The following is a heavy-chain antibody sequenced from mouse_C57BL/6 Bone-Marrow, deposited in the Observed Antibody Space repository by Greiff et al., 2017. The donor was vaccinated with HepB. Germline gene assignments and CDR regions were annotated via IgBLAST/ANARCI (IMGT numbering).Heavy chain of an antibody. CDR1: GYTFTSYW. CDR2: INPSSGYT. V-gene: IGHV1-7*01. J-gene: IGHJ4*01. CDR3: ARDDGYYGGAMDY. D-gene: IGHD2-3*01. Sequence: VQLQQSGAELAKPGASVKLSCKASGYTFTSYWMHWVKQRPGQGLEWIGYINPSSGYTKYNQKFKDKATLTVDKSSSTAYMQLSSLTYEDSAVYYCARDDGYYGGAMDYWGQGTSVTVSS.